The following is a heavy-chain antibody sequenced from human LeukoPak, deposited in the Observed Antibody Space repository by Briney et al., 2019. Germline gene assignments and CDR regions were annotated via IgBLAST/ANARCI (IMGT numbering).Heavy chain of an antibody. CDR3: AKGYDSNGYYLYAFDI. V-gene: IGHV3-9*03. CDR1: GFTFDDYA. CDR2: ISWNSGSI. D-gene: IGHD3-22*01. Sequence: GRSLRLSCAASGFTFDDYAMHWVRQAPGKGLEWVSGISWNSGSIVYTDSVKGRFTISRVNAKNSLYLQMNSLRAEDMALYYCAKGYDSNGYYLYAFDIWGQGTMVTVSS. J-gene: IGHJ3*02.